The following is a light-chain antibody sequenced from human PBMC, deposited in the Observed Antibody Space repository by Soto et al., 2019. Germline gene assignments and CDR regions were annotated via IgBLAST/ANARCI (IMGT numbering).Light chain of an antibody. Sequence: QSVLTQPPSVSEAPGQRVTISCTGSSSNIGAGYEAHWYQQVPGTAPKLLIYENNNRPSGVPDRCSGSKSGTSSSLAITGLGVEYEAAYDGQSYNSSLSGYVIGPGTKVTIL. CDR2: ENN. CDR1: SSNIGAGYE. V-gene: IGLV1-40*01. J-gene: IGLJ1*01. CDR3: QSYNSSLSGYV.